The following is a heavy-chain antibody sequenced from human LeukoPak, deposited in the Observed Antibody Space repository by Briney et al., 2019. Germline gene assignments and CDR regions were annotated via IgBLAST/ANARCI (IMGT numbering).Heavy chain of an antibody. V-gene: IGHV1-18*01. D-gene: IGHD4-11*01. CDR3: AREGATDYYFDY. Sequence: SVNVSCKHCGYSLSSNRISWLRQAPAQGLTWMGWISDYSGRTKYAQNFQGRVTMTTDTSTNTAYMELRSLRSDDTAVYYCAREGATDYYFDYWGQGTLVTVSS. J-gene: IGHJ4*02. CDR1: GYSLSSNR. CDR2: ISDYSGRT.